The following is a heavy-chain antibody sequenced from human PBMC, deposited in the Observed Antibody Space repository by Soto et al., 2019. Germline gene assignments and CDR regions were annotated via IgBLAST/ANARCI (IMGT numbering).Heavy chain of an antibody. V-gene: IGHV4-39*01. J-gene: IGHJ5*02. Sequence: PSETLCLTCTVSGDSFSSSDFYWGWGRQPPGKGLEWIGSIFYLGSSYYNPSLKSRVTMCVDTSKNQFSLRLRPVTAGDTAFYFCARHSFAPRKNTWFDPWGQGILVAASS. CDR2: IFYLGSS. CDR1: GDSFSSSDFY. CDR3: ARHSFAPRKNTWFDP.